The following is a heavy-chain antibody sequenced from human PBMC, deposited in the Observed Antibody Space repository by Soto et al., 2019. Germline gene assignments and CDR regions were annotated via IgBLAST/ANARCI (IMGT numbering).Heavy chain of an antibody. CDR2: IKSKTDGGTT. CDR1: GFTFSNAW. V-gene: IGHV3-15*07. Sequence: EVQLVESGGGLVKPGGSLRLSCAASGFTFSNAWMNWVRQAPGKGLEWVGRIKSKTDGGTTDYAAPVKGRFTISRDESKNTLYLQMNSLKTEDTAVYYCTTGYLGIAAAAPLGYWGQGTLVTVSS. CDR3: TTGYLGIAAAAPLGY. J-gene: IGHJ4*02. D-gene: IGHD6-13*01.